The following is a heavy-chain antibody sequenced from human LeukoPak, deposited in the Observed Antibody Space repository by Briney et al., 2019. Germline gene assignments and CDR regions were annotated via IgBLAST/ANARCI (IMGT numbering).Heavy chain of an antibody. Sequence: SETLSLTCAVYGGSFSGYYWSWIGQPPGKGLDWIGEINHSGSTNYNPSLKSRVTISVDTSKNQFSLKLSSVTAADTAVYYCAKSSSWYPFDYWGQGTLVTVSS. CDR3: AKSSSWYPFDY. V-gene: IGHV4-34*01. D-gene: IGHD6-13*01. CDR1: GGSFSGYY. CDR2: INHSGST. J-gene: IGHJ4*02.